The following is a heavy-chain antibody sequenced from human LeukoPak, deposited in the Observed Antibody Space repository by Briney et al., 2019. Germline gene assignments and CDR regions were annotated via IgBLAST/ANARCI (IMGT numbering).Heavy chain of an antibody. J-gene: IGHJ5*02. CDR2: INPNSGGT. Sequence: ASVKVSCKASGYTFTDYYMHWVRQAPGQGLEWMGWINPNSGGTSSAQKFQGRVTMTRDTSITTVYMEVSWLTSDDTAIYYCARADRLHGGPYLIGPWGQGTLVTVSS. D-gene: IGHD2-21*01. V-gene: IGHV1-2*02. CDR1: GYTFTDYY. CDR3: ARADRLHGGPYLIGP.